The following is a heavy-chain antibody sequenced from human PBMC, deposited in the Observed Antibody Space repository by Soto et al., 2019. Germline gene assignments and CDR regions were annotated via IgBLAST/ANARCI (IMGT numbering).Heavy chain of an antibody. V-gene: IGHV3-33*01. J-gene: IGHJ6*02. CDR3: ARDLVVDYYYYGMDV. CDR1: GFTFSSYG. CDR2: IWYDGSNK. Sequence: QVQLVESGGGVVQPGRSLRLSCAASGFTFSSYGMHWVRQAPGKGLEWVAVIWYDGSNKYYADSVKGRFTISRDNSKNTLYLQMNSLRAEDTAVYYCARDLVVDYYYYGMDVWGQGTTVTVSS. D-gene: IGHD2-2*01.